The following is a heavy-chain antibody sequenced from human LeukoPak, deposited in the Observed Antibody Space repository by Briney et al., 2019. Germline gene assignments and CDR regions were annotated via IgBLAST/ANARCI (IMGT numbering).Heavy chain of an antibody. CDR1: GGSISSYY. V-gene: IGHV4-59*01. D-gene: IGHD4-17*01. CDR2: IYYSGST. J-gene: IGHJ4*02. Sequence: KPSETLSLTCTVSGGSISSYYWSWIRQPPGKGLEWIGYIYYSGSTNYNPSLKSRVTISVDTSKNQFSLKLSSVTAADTAVYYCARDGVSFESGDYVSGFDYWGQGTLVTVSS. CDR3: ARDGVSFESGDYVSGFDY.